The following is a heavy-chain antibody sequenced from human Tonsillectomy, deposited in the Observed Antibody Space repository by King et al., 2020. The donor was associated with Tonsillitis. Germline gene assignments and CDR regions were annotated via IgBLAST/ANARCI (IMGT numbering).Heavy chain of an antibody. Sequence: VQLVESGGGLVQPGGSLRLSCAASGFTFSSYGMNWVRQAPGKGLEWVAYISSKSKTKYYVDSVRGRFTISRDDDNNSLYLQMNSMRDEDTAVYYCAGPILYWLGDHWGQGTLVTVSS. V-gene: IGHV3-48*02. CDR2: ISSKSKTK. CDR3: AGPILYWLGDH. CDR1: GFTFSSYG. J-gene: IGHJ4*02. D-gene: IGHD2-15*01.